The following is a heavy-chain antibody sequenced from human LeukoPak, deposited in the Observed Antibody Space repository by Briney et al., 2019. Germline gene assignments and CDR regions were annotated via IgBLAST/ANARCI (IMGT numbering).Heavy chain of an antibody. V-gene: IGHV1-46*01. J-gene: IGHJ4*02. D-gene: IGHD1-14*01. CDR2: ISPSGDST. Sequence: GASVKVSCKASGYTFTSYYVHWVRQAPGQGLEWMGIISPSGDSTSYAQNFQGRVTMTRDTSTSTVYMELRSLRSEDTAVYYCAGIHNWNHAIDYWGQGTLVTVSS. CDR1: GYTFTSYY. CDR3: AGIHNWNHAIDY.